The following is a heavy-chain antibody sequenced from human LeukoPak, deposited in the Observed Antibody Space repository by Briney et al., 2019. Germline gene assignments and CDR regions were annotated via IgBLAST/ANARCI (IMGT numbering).Heavy chain of an antibody. CDR1: GGTFSSYA. V-gene: IGHV1-69*01. D-gene: IGHD4-11*01. J-gene: IGHJ6*03. CDR3: ARPTVTGEYYYYYMDV. CDR2: IIPIFGTA. Sequence: SVKVSCKASGGTFSSYAISWVRQAPGQGLEWMGGIIPIFGTANYAQKFQGRVTITADESTSTAYMELSSLRSEDTAVYYCARPTVTGEYYYYYMDVWGKGTMVTVSS.